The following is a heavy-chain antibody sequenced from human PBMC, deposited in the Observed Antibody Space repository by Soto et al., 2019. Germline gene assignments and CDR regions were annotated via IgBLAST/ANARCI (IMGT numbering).Heavy chain of an antibody. Sequence: GRSLRLSCAASGFTFSSYAMRWVPQAPGKGLEWVSAISGSGGSTYYADSVKGRFTISRDNSKNTLYLQMNSLRAEDTAVYYCAKDSVVLVPAAISVDDYWGQGT. CDR1: GFTFSSYA. D-gene: IGHD2-2*01. J-gene: IGHJ4*02. CDR3: AKDSVVLVPAAISVDDY. V-gene: IGHV3-23*01. CDR2: ISGSGGST.